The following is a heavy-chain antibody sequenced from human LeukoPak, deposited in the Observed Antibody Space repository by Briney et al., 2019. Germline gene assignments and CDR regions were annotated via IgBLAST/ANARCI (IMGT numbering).Heavy chain of an antibody. CDR3: AKTTTGYSSGRYPGWPVDY. J-gene: IGHJ4*02. D-gene: IGHD6-19*01. V-gene: IGHV3-23*01. Sequence: PGGSLRLSCAASGFTFSSYAIYWLRQAPGKGLEWVSGISSSGGSTYFADSVKGRFTISRDNSKNTVYLQMNSLRAEDTAVYYCAKTTTGYSSGRYPGWPVDYWGQGTLVTVSS. CDR2: ISSSGGST. CDR1: GFTFSSYA.